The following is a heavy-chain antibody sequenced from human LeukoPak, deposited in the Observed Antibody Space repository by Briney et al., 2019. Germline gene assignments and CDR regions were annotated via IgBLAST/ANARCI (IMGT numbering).Heavy chain of an antibody. CDR3: ARDTRVYYYDSSGFMDV. Sequence: GGSLRLSCAASGFTFDDYGMSWVRQAPGKGLEWVSGINWNGGSTGYADSVKGRFTISRDNAKNSLYLQMNSPRAEDTALYYCARDTRVYYYDSSGFMDVWGKGTTVTVSS. D-gene: IGHD3-22*01. V-gene: IGHV3-20*04. CDR2: INWNGGST. J-gene: IGHJ6*03. CDR1: GFTFDDYG.